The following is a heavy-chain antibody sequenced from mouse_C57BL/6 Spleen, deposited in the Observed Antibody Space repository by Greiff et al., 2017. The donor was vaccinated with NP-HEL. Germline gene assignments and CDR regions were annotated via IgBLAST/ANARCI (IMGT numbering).Heavy chain of an antibody. CDR1: GYTFTSYW. CDR2: IYPGSGST. CDR3: ALSSYDYWYFDG. J-gene: IGHJ1*03. D-gene: IGHD1-1*01. Sequence: VQLQQPGAELVKPGASVKMSCKASGYTFTSYWITWVKQRPGQGLEWIGDIYPGSGSTNYNEKFKSKATLTVDTSSSTAYMQLSSLTSEDSAVYYCALSSYDYWYFDGWGTGTTVTVSS. V-gene: IGHV1-55*01.